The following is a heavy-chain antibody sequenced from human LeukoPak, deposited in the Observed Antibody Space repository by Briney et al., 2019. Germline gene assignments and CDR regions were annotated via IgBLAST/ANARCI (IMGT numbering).Heavy chain of an antibody. CDR3: ARETWSRGGYAFDI. V-gene: IGHV3-74*01. Sequence: PGGSLRLSCAASGFTVSNFWMHWVRQAPGQGLVWVSRINSDGTSTNYADSVKGRLTISRDNTKNTLYLQMNSLTVEDTAVYYCARETWSRGGYAFDIWGRGTMVTVSS. J-gene: IGHJ3*02. D-gene: IGHD3-10*01. CDR1: GFTVSNFW. CDR2: INSDGTST.